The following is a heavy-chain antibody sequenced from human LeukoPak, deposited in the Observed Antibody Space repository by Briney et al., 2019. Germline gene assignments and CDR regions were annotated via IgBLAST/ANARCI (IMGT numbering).Heavy chain of an antibody. Sequence: PGGSLRLSCAASGFTVSSNYMSWVRQAPGKGLEWVSVIYSGGGTYYADSVKGRFTISRDNSKNTLYLQMNSLRAEDTAVYYCARDRRVRGYPSGYADWGQGTLVIVSS. CDR2: IYSGGGT. CDR3: ARDRRVRGYPSGYAD. D-gene: IGHD5-18*01. V-gene: IGHV3-53*01. CDR1: GFTVSSNY. J-gene: IGHJ4*02.